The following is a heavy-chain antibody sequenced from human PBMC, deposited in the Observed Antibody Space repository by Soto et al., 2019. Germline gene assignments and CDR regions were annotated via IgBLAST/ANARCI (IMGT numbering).Heavy chain of an antibody. CDR3: ASGFWSGYSWHNYFDY. V-gene: IGHV1-18*04. Sequence: ASVKVSCKASGYTFTSYGISWVRQAPGQGLEWMGWISAYNGNTNYAQKLQGRVTMTTDTSTSTAYMELRSLRSDDTAVYYCASGFWSGYSWHNYFDYWGQGTLVTVSS. CDR2: ISAYNGNT. CDR1: GYTFTSYG. D-gene: IGHD3-3*01. J-gene: IGHJ4*02.